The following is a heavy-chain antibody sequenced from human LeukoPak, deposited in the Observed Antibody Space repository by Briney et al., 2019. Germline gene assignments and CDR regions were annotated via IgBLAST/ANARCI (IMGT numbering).Heavy chain of an antibody. CDR3: ARGRNLEWFDY. J-gene: IGHJ5*01. Sequence: SETLSLTCTVSGDSFRSYYWSWIRQPPGKGLEWIGYIYYSGSTNYNPSLKSRVTISVDTSKNQFSLKLNSVTAANTAVYYCARGRNLEWFDYWGQGTLVTVSS. CDR1: GDSFRSYY. CDR2: IYYSGST. V-gene: IGHV4-59*01. D-gene: IGHD3-3*01.